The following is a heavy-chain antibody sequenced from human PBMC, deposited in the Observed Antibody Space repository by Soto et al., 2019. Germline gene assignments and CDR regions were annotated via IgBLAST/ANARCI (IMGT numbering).Heavy chain of an antibody. CDR1: GFTVSIYY. D-gene: IGHD6-13*01. CDR2: IYSAGSA. CDR3: ARVPSSSYHYFDY. V-gene: IGHV3-66*01. J-gene: IGHJ4*02. Sequence: HLGGSLRLSCAASGFTVSIYYMSWVRQAPGKGLEWVSVIYSAGSADFADSVKGRFSISRDNSKNTLYLQMSSLRAEDTAVYYCARVPSSSYHYFDYWGQGTLVTVSS.